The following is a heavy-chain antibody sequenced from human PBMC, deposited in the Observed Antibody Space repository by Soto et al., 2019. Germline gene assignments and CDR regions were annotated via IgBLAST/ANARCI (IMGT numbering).Heavy chain of an antibody. CDR1: GFTFSNSA. J-gene: IGHJ4*02. CDR3: ATDKGDSYGYGNY. Sequence: GASVKVSCKASGFTFSNSAVQWVRQARGQRLEWIGWIVVGSGNTNYAQKFQERVTITRDMSTTTAYMELSSLRSVDTAVYYCATDKGDSYGYGNYWGQGTLGTVSS. D-gene: IGHD5-18*01. CDR2: IVVGSGNT. V-gene: IGHV1-58*01.